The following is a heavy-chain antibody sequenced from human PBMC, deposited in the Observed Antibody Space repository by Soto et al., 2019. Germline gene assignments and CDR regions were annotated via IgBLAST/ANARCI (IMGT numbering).Heavy chain of an antibody. CDR2: INTNTGNP. CDR1: GYTFTSYA. J-gene: IGHJ6*03. CDR3: ARVCSSPTNYYYYYMDV. D-gene: IGHD6-13*01. Sequence: ASVKVSCKASGYTFTSYAMNWVRQAPGQGLEWMGWINTNTGNPTYAQGFTGRFVFSLDTSVSTAYLQISSLKAEDTAVYYCARVCSSPTNYYYYYMDVWGKGTTVTVSS. V-gene: IGHV7-4-1*02.